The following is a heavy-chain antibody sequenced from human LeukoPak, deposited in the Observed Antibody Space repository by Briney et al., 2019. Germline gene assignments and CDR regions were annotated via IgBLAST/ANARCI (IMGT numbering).Heavy chain of an antibody. CDR3: ARHGLRYFDWSLPTYYFDY. J-gene: IGHJ4*02. CDR2: INHSGST. V-gene: IGHV4-34*01. CDR1: GGSFSGYY. Sequence: SETLSLTCAVYGGSFSGYYWSWIRQPPGKGLEWIGEINHSGSTNYNPSLKSRVTISVDTSKNQFSLKLSSVTAADTAVYYCARHGLRYFDWSLPTYYFDYWGQGTLVTVSS. D-gene: IGHD3-9*01.